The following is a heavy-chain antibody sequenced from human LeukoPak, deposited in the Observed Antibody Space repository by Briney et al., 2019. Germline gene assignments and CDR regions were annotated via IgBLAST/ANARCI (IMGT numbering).Heavy chain of an antibody. D-gene: IGHD3-3*01. CDR1: GGSISGYY. CDR3: ARGQSGYYDY. CDR2: ICPSGIT. Sequence: PSETLSLTCTVSGGSISGYYWSWIRQPAGKGLEWIGRICPSGITNYNPSLRSRVNMSLDTSKNQFSLKVSSVTAADTAVYYCARGQSGYYDYWGQGTLVTVSS. V-gene: IGHV4-4*07. J-gene: IGHJ4*02.